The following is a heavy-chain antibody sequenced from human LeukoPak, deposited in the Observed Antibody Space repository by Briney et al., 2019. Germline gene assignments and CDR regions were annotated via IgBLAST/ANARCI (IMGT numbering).Heavy chain of an antibody. CDR1: GGSISSYY. CDR2: IYYSGST. D-gene: IGHD3-10*01. Sequence: SETLSLTCTVSGGSISSYYWSWTRQPPVKGLEWIGYIYYSGSTNYNPSLRSRVTISVDTSKNPFSLTLSSVTAADPAVYSCARMVTMVRALDYWGQRTLVTVSS. J-gene: IGHJ4*02. CDR3: ARMVTMVRALDY. V-gene: IGHV4-59*01.